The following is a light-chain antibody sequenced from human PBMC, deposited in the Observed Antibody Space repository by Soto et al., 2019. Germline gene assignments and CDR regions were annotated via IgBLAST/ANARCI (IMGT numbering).Light chain of an antibody. Sequence: EIVLTHSPGTLSLSPGERVTLSCRASQSVTTRLAWYQHKPGQAPTLLMSGASNRATGIPARFSGSGSGTEFTLTISSLQSEDFAVYYCQQYNNWPLTFGGGTKVDIK. CDR3: QQYNNWPLT. CDR1: QSVTTR. CDR2: GAS. J-gene: IGKJ4*01. V-gene: IGKV3-15*01.